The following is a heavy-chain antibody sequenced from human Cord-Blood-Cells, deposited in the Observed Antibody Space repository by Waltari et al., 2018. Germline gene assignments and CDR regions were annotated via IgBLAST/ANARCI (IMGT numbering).Heavy chain of an antibody. V-gene: IGHV1-69*01. CDR2: IIPYLGTT. CDR3: ARGCYYYDSIGYAFDI. Sequence: QVQLVQSGAEVKKPGSSVKVSCKASGGTFSSYAISWVRQAPGQGRGWMGGIIPYLGTTNYAQKFQGRVTITADESTSTSYMELSSLRSEDTAVYYCARGCYYYDSIGYAFDIWDQGTMVTVSS. J-gene: IGHJ3*02. CDR1: GGTFSSYA. D-gene: IGHD3-22*01.